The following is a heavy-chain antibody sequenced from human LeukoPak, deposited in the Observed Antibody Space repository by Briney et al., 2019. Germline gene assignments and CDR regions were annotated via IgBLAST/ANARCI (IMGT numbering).Heavy chain of an antibody. Sequence: PSETLSLTCAAYGGSFSGYYWSWIRQPPGKGLEWIGEINHSGSTNYNPSLKSRVTISVDTSKNQFSLKLSSVTAADTAVYYCARRPYYYGSGRLNWFDPWGQGTLVTVSS. CDR3: ARRPYYYGSGRLNWFDP. V-gene: IGHV4-34*01. CDR2: INHSGST. D-gene: IGHD3-10*01. J-gene: IGHJ5*02. CDR1: GGSFSGYY.